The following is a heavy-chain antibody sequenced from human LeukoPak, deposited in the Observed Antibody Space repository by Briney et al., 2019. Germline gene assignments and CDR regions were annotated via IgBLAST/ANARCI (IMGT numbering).Heavy chain of an antibody. J-gene: IGHJ2*01. Sequence: SETLSLTCALYGGSFSSYSWSWTWIRQTPEKGLEWIGEIIEKGNANYNPSLKSRVTIDLDTSKNQFSLKLTSMTAADTAMYYCARGYDQPRWYFDLWGRGTLVTVSS. CDR3: ARGYDQPRWYFDL. CDR2: IIEKGNA. D-gene: IGHD2-2*01. V-gene: IGHV4-34*01. CDR1: GGSFSSYS.